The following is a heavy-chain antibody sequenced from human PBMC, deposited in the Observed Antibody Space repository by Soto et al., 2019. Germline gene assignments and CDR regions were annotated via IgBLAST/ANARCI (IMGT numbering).Heavy chain of an antibody. CDR3: ASETYTVTTSPWDFDL. CDR1: GGSISSYY. CDR2: IYYSGST. D-gene: IGHD4-17*01. J-gene: IGHJ2*01. Sequence: QVQLQESGPGLVKPSETLSLTCTVSGGSISSYYWSWIRQPPGKGLEWIGYIYYSGSTNYNPSLNSRVPMSVDPSNNPFYLKLSSVTAADTAVYYCASETYTVTTSPWDFDLWGRGTLVTVSS. V-gene: IGHV4-59*01.